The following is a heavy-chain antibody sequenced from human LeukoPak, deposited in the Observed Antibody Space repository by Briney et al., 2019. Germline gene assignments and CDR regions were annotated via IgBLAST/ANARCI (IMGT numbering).Heavy chain of an antibody. CDR2: ISSDGIIT. CDR1: GFTFSSDW. Sequence: GGSLRLSCAASGFTFSSDWMHWVRQGAGKGLVWVSRISSDGIITVYADSVKGRLTISRDNAKNTLYLQMNSLRAEDTAVYYCARSDWFDPWGQGTLVTVSS. CDR3: ARSDWFDP. J-gene: IGHJ5*02. V-gene: IGHV3-74*01.